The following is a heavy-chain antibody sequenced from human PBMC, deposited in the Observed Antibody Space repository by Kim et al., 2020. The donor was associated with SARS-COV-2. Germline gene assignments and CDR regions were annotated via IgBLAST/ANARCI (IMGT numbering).Heavy chain of an antibody. Sequence: TYYNPSLKSRVTISVDTSKNQFSLKLSSVTAADTAVYYCARRLPWGDFDYWGQGTLVTVSS. J-gene: IGHJ4*02. V-gene: IGHV4-39*01. CDR2: T. D-gene: IGHD7-27*01. CDR3: ARRLPWGDFDY.